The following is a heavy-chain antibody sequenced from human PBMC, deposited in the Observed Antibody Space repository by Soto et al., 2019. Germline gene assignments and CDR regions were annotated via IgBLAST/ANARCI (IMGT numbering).Heavy chain of an antibody. CDR2: ISSSGGRT. V-gene: IGHV3-64*01. Sequence: EVQLVESGGGLVQPGGSLRLSCAASGFSFSTYAMYWVRQAPGKGLEYISVISSSGGRTYYANSVRGRFTISRDNSKNTLYLQMGSLRVEDMAVYYCARAGYSYGLDYWGQGTLVTVSS. J-gene: IGHJ4*02. CDR1: GFSFSTYA. CDR3: ARAGYSYGLDY. D-gene: IGHD5-18*01.